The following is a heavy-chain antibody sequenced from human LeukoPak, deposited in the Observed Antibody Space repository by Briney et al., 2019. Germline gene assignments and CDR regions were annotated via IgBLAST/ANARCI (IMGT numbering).Heavy chain of an antibody. J-gene: IGHJ4*02. CDR3: AKCGSGSNFDY. D-gene: IGHD3-10*01. CDR1: GFTFSSYA. Sequence: SGGSLRLSCAASGFTFSSYAMSWVRQAPGKGLEWVAHLNRDGSERYYVESVKGRFTISRENAKNSLYLQMNSLRAEDTAVYYCAKCGSGSNFDYWGQGILVTVSS. CDR2: LNRDGSER. V-gene: IGHV3-7*02.